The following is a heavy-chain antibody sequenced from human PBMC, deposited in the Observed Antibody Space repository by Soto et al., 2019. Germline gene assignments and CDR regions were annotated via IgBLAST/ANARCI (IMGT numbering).Heavy chain of an antibody. CDR1: GFTFXSYA. V-gene: IGHV3-23*01. Sequence: PGGSLRLSCAASGFTFXSYAMSWVRQAPGKGLEWVSAISGSGGSTYYADSVKGRFTISRDNSKNTLYLQMNSLRAEDTAVYYCAKGATYYYDSSGYYYMVVDYFDYWGQGTLVTVSS. J-gene: IGHJ4*02. CDR2: ISGSGGST. CDR3: AKGATYYYDSSGYYYMVVDYFDY. D-gene: IGHD3-22*01.